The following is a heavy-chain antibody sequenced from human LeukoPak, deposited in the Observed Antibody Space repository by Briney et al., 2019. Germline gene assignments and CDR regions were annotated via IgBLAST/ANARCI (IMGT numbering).Heavy chain of an antibody. Sequence: SLRLSCAASGFTFSSYGMHWVRQAPGKGLEWVAVIWYDGSNKYYADSVKGRFAISRDNSKNTLYLQMNSLRAEDTAVYYCARDSSWDDILTDWGQGTLVTVSS. V-gene: IGHV3-33*01. D-gene: IGHD3-9*01. CDR1: GFTFSSYG. J-gene: IGHJ4*02. CDR3: ARDSSWDDILTD. CDR2: IWYDGSNK.